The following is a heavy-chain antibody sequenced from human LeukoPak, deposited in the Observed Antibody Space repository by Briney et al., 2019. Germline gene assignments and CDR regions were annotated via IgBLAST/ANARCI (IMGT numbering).Heavy chain of an antibody. J-gene: IGHJ6*03. Sequence: ASVKVSCKASGYTFTSYYMHWVQQAPGQGLEWMGIINPSSGSTSYAQKFQGRVTMTRDTSTSTVYMELSSLRSEDPAVYYCARGLFERDYVWGSYRIKGYYYYYMDVWGKGTTVTISS. CDR2: INPSSGST. CDR1: GYTFTSYY. CDR3: ARGLFERDYVWGSYRIKGYYYYYMDV. V-gene: IGHV1-46*01. D-gene: IGHD3-16*02.